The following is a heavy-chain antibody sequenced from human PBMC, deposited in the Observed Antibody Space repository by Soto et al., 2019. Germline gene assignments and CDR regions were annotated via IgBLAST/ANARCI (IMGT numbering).Heavy chain of an antibody. D-gene: IGHD6-6*01. Sequence: SGPTLVDPTQTLTLTCTFSGFSFXXSGVGVGWIRQPPGKALEWLAVISWDDDKRYSPSLTTRLTITKDTSKNQVVLRMTNMDPVDTATYYCAHSHQLVRSSFDIWGQGTTVTVSS. J-gene: IGHJ3*02. V-gene: IGHV2-5*02. CDR1: GFSFXXSGVG. CDR2: ISWDDDK. CDR3: AHSHQLVRSSFDI.